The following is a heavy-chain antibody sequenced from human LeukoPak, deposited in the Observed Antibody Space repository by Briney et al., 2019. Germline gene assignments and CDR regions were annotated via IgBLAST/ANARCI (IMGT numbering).Heavy chain of an antibody. D-gene: IGHD3-3*01. Sequence: GGSLRLSCAAYGFTFSSYAMSLVRQAPGKGLEWVSAISGSGGSTYYADSVKGRFTISRDNSKNTLYLQMNSLRAEDTAVYYCAKELTIFGVVIKRYFDYWGQGTLVTVSS. CDR1: GFTFSSYA. V-gene: IGHV3-23*01. CDR2: ISGSGGST. J-gene: IGHJ4*02. CDR3: AKELTIFGVVIKRYFDY.